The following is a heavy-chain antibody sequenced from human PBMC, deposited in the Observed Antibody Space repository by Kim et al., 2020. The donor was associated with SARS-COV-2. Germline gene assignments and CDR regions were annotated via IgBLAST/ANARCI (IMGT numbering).Heavy chain of an antibody. CDR1: GGSISSSSYY. J-gene: IGHJ3*02. CDR3: ARHQLAWYSSGWYDAFDI. V-gene: IGHV4-39*01. CDR2: IYYSGST. Sequence: SETLSLTCTVSGGSISSSSYYWGWIRQPPGKGLEWIGSIYYSGSTYYNPSLKSRVTISVDTSKNQFSLKLSSVTAADTAVYYCARHQLAWYSSGWYDAFDIWGQGTMVTVSS. D-gene: IGHD6-19*01.